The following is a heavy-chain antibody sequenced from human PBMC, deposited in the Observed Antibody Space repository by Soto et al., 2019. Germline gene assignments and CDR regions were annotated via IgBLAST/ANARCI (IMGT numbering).Heavy chain of an antibody. CDR3: ARDAGSWGY. V-gene: IGHV3-48*02. Sequence: EVQLVESGGGLVQPGGSLRLSCAASGFTFSDYSMDWVRQAPGKGLEWVSYISSSSSTIYYADSVKGRFTISRDNDKNSLSLQMNSLRDEDTAVYYCARDAGSWGYWGQGTLVTVSS. J-gene: IGHJ4*02. CDR2: ISSSSSTI. CDR1: GFTFSDYS. D-gene: IGHD3-10*01.